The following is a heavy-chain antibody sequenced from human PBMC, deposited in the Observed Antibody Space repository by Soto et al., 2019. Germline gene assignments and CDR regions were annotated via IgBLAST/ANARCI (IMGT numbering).Heavy chain of an antibody. J-gene: IGHJ6*02. CDR1: GFTFDDYT. V-gene: IGHV3-43*01. Sequence: GGSLRLSCAASGFTFDDYTMHWVRQAPGKGLEWVSLISWDGGSTYYADSVKGRFTISRDNSKNSLYLQMNSLRTEDTALYYCAKDQGSVTSYYYYYCMDVRRQGTTVTVS. CDR2: ISWDGGST. D-gene: IGHD4-17*01. CDR3: AKDQGSVTSYYYYYCMDV.